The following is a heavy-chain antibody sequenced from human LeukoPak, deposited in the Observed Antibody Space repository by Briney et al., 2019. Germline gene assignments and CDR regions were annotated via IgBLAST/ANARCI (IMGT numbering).Heavy chain of an antibody. CDR3: ARTIAVAGPDY. CDR2: INHSGST. CDR1: GGSFRGYY. V-gene: IGHV4-34*01. J-gene: IGHJ4*02. Sequence: SETLSLTCAVYGGSFRGYYWSWIRQPPGKGLEWIGEINHSGSTNYNPSLKSRVTISVDTSKNQFSLKLSSVTAADTAVYYCARTIAVAGPDYWGQGTLVTVSS. D-gene: IGHD6-19*01.